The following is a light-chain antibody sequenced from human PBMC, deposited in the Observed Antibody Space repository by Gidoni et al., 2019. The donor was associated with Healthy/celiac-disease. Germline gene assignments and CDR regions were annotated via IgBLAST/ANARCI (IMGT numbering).Light chain of an antibody. CDR1: HSISSW. J-gene: IGKJ1*01. V-gene: IGKV1-5*03. Sequence: DIQRTQSPSTLSASVGDRVNITCRASHSISSWLAWYQQKPGKAPKLLIYKASSLESGVPSRFSGSGSGTEFTLTISSLQPDDFATYYCQQYNSYLWTFXQXTKVEIK. CDR2: KAS. CDR3: QQYNSYLWT.